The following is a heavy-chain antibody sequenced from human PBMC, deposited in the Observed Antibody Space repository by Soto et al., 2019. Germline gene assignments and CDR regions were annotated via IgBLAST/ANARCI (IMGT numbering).Heavy chain of an antibody. Sequence: EVQLVESGGGLVQPGVSLRLSCAASGFTCSRYWMSWVRQAPGKGLEWVANINQDGHEKYYVDSVKGRFTISRDNAKNSLYLQMNSLRAEDTAVYYCASGGYFRVWYFDLWGRGTLVTVSS. J-gene: IGHJ2*01. D-gene: IGHD3-10*02. CDR1: GFTCSRYW. CDR2: INQDGHEK. V-gene: IGHV3-7*01. CDR3: ASGGYFRVWYFDL.